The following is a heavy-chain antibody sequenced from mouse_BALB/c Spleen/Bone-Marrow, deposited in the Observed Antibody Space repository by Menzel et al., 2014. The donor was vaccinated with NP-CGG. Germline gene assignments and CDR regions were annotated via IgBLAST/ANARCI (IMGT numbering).Heavy chain of an antibody. Sequence: VKLVESGTGLVAPSQSLSITCTVSGFSLTSYGVSWVRQPPGKGLKWLGVIWGDGSTNYHSALIYRLSISKDNSKSQVFLKLNSLQTDDTATYYCAKQDXXXXDYAVDYLGQGTSVTVSS. V-gene: IGHV2-3*01. CDR3: AKQDXXXXDYAVDY. CDR2: IWGDGST. J-gene: IGHJ4*01. CDR1: GFSLTSYG.